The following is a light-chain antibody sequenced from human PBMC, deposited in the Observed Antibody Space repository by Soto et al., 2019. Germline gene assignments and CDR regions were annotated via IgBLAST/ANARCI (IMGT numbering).Light chain of an antibody. CDR3: QQYNNWPET. Sequence: EIVMTQSPATLSVSPGERATLSCRASQSVSSNLAWYQQKPGQAPRLPIYGASTRATDVPARFSGSGSGTEFTLTISSLQSEDFAVYYCQQYNNWPETFGQGTKVEIK. CDR2: GAS. V-gene: IGKV3-15*01. CDR1: QSVSSN. J-gene: IGKJ1*01.